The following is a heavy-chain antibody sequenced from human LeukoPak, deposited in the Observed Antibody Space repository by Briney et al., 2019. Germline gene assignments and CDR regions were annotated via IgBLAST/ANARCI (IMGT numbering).Heavy chain of an antibody. J-gene: IGHJ4*02. D-gene: IGHD3-22*01. CDR1: GYTLTELS. V-gene: IGHV1-24*01. CDR3: ATESSGTYYYDSSGYHYFDY. CDR2: FDPEDGET. Sequence: ASVKVSCKVSGYTLTELSMHWVRQAPGKGLEWMGGFDPEDGETIYAQKFQGRVTMTEDTSTDTAYMELSSLRSEDAAVYYCATESSGTYYYDSSGYHYFDYWGQGTLVTVSS.